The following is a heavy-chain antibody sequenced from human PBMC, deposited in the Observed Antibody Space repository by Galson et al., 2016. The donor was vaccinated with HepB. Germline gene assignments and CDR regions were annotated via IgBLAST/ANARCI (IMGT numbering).Heavy chain of an antibody. D-gene: IGHD2-15*01. J-gene: IGHJ4*02. Sequence: SLRLSCAASGFTFSTYGMNWVRQAPGKGLEWVSYISDSSTHIYYIDSVRGRFTISRDNAKNSLYLQMNSLRDEDTAVYYCASSDGYLDHWGQGILVTVSS. CDR2: ISDSSTHI. CDR3: ASSDGYLDH. V-gene: IGHV3-48*02. CDR1: GFTFSTYG.